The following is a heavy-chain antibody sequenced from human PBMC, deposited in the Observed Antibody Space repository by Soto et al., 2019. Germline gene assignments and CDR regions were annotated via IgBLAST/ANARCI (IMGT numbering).Heavy chain of an antibody. CDR3: ARLVVAARSPIDY. V-gene: IGHV1-2*02. Sequence: QVQLVQSGAEVKKPGASVKVSCKASGYTFTGYYMHWVRQAPGQGLEWMGWINPNSGGTNYAQKFQGRVTMTRDTSISKAYMELSRLRSDDMAVYYCARLVVAARSPIDYWGQGTLVTVSS. CDR2: INPNSGGT. J-gene: IGHJ4*02. D-gene: IGHD2-15*01. CDR1: GYTFTGYY.